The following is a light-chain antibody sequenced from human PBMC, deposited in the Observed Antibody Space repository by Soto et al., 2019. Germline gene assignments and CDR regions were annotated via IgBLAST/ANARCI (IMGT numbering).Light chain of an antibody. J-gene: IGKJ1*01. CDR3: RQYSSTLLT. V-gene: IGKV3-20*01. Sequence: EIVLTQSPGTLSLSPGERTTLSCRASQSISSSYLAWYQQKPGQAPRLLVYGASSRATGIPDRFSGSGSGTDFTLTISRLEPEDFAQYYCRQYSSTLLTLGQGTKVEIK. CDR1: QSISSSY. CDR2: GAS.